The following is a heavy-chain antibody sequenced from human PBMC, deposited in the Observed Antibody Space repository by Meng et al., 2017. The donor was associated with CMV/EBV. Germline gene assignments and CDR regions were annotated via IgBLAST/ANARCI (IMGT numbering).Heavy chain of an antibody. CDR2: IYYSGNT. Sequence: SETLSLTCTVSSGSISNYYWSWIRQPPGKGLEWIGYIYYSGNTDYNPSLKSRVTISLDTSKNQFSLKLSSVTAADTAIYYCARSEQLLVYLYWGQGTLVTVSS. J-gene: IGHJ4*02. V-gene: IGHV4-59*01. CDR1: SGSISNYY. D-gene: IGHD6-13*01. CDR3: ARSEQLLVYLY.